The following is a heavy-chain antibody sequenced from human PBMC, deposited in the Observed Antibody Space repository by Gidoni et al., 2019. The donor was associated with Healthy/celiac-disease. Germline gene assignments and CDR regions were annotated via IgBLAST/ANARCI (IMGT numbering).Heavy chain of an antibody. J-gene: IGHJ4*02. V-gene: IGHV4-34*01. Sequence: QVQLQQWGAGLLKPSATLSLPSAAYGVSFSGYYWSWIRQPPGKGLEWIGELNHSGSTNYNPSLKSRVTISVDTSKNQFSLKRSAVTAADTAVYYCARGFPSWFGEPRRPLDYWGQGTLVTVSS. CDR2: LNHSGST. D-gene: IGHD3-10*01. CDR1: GVSFSGYY. CDR3: ARGFPSWFGEPRRPLDY.